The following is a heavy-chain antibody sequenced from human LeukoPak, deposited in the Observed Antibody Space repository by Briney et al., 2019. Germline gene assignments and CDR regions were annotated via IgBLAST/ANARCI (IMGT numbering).Heavy chain of an antibody. J-gene: IGHJ4*02. CDR2: ISYDGSNK. Sequence: PGGSLRLSCVASGFTFSSYAMSWVRQAPGKGLEWVAVISYDGSNKYYADSVKGRFTISRDNSMNTLYLQMNSLRADDTAVYYCARHRGPSLYSSGYFDYWGQGTLVTVSS. CDR1: GFTFSSYA. CDR3: ARHRGPSLYSSGYFDY. V-gene: IGHV3-30-3*01. D-gene: IGHD3-22*01.